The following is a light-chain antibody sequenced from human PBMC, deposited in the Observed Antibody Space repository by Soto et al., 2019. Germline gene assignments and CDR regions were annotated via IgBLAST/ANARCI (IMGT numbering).Light chain of an antibody. CDR3: QHYGT. Sequence: EIVLTQSPGTLSLSPGERATLSCRASQSVRSNVAWYQQKPGQAPRLLIYGTSTRVTGIPARFSGSGSGADFTLTVSRLEPEDFAVYFCQHYGTVGPGTKVDIK. V-gene: IGKV3-20*01. CDR1: QSVRSN. J-gene: IGKJ3*01. CDR2: GTS.